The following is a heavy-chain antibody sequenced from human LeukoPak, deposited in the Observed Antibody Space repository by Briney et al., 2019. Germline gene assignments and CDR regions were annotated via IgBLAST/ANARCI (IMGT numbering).Heavy chain of an antibody. Sequence: GGSLRLSCATSGFSFGSYAMSWVRQAPGKGLEWVSATSTSGGSAYYADSVKGRFTISRDNSKNTLYLQMDSLRADDTAVYYCARYSGSYYYPPAWDLWGQGTLVTVSS. D-gene: IGHD1-26*01. V-gene: IGHV3-23*01. CDR3: ARYSGSYYYPPAWDL. CDR2: TSTSGGSA. CDR1: GFSFGSYA. J-gene: IGHJ4*02.